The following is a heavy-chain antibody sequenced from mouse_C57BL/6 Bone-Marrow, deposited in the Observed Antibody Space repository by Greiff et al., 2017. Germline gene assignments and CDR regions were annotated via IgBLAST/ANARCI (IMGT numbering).Heavy chain of an antibody. D-gene: IGHD2-3*01. V-gene: IGHV14-2*01. Sequence: VQLQQSGAELVKPGASVKLSCTASGFNIKDYYMHWVKQRTEQGLEWIGRIDPEDGETKYAPKFQGKATLTADTSSNTAYLQLSSLTSEDTAVYYCASCGYYNYYAMDYWGQGTSVTVSS. CDR3: ASCGYYNYYAMDY. J-gene: IGHJ4*01. CDR1: GFNIKDYY. CDR2: IDPEDGET.